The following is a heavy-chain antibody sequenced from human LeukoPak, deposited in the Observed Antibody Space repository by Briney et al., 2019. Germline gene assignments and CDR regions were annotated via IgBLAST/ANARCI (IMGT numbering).Heavy chain of an antibody. D-gene: IGHD1-14*01. Sequence: PGGSLRLSCAASGFTVSSDYVSWVRQAPGKGLEWVSVIYSGGTTYYADSVKGRFAISRDNSKNTVYLQMKSLRDEDTAVYYCAKVTPPKWPFDYWGQGTLVTVSS. V-gene: IGHV3-66*01. CDR3: AKVTPPKWPFDY. J-gene: IGHJ4*02. CDR2: IYSGGTT. CDR1: GFTVSSDY.